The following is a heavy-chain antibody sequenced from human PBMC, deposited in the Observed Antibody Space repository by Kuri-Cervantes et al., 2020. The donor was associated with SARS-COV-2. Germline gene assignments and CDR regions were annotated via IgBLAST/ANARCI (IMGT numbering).Heavy chain of an antibody. D-gene: IGHD2-2*01. J-gene: IGHJ3*02. CDR2: ITSSSSTV. Sequence: GGSLRLSCAASGFTLGTYSMNWVRQAPGKGLEWLSYITSSSSTVYYADSVKGRFSISRDNAKNPLYLQMNSLRAEDTAVYYCARGEHYARAKIGEDGLDIWGQGTMVTVSS. CDR3: ARGEHYARAKIGEDGLDI. V-gene: IGHV3-48*01. CDR1: GFTLGTYS.